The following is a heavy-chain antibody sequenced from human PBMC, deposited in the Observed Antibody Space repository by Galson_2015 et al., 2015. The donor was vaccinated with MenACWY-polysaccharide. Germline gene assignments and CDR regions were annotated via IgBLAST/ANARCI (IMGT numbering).Heavy chain of an antibody. V-gene: IGHV5-51*03. CDR3: ARPRGLGGQFYCDF. CDR2: IFPDNSDP. J-gene: IGHJ4*02. CDR1: GYIFNNYW. Sequence: QSGAEVKKPGESLTISCKASGYIFNNYWIGWVRQMPDKGLEWMGRIFPDNSDPRYSPSFQGQVTVSVDKSTSTAYLHLSGLKASDTGMYDCARPRGLGGQFYCDFWGQGSLVTVSS. D-gene: IGHD4-23*01.